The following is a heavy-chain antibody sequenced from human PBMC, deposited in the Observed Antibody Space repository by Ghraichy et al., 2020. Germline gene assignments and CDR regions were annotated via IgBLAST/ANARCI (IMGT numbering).Heavy chain of an antibody. CDR2: INHSGST. D-gene: IGHD3-3*01. V-gene: IGHV4-34*01. CDR1: GGSFSGYY. CDR3: ARGFTIFGVVVENYYMDV. J-gene: IGHJ6*03. Sequence: GSLRLSCAVYGGSFSGYYWSWIRQPPGKGLEWIGEINHSGSTNYNPSLKSRVTISVDTSKNQFSLKLSSVTAADTAVYYCARGFTIFGVVVENYYMDVWGKGTTVTVSS.